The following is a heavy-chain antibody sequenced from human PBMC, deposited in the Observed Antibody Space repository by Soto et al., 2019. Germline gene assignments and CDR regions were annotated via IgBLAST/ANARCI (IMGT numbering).Heavy chain of an antibody. D-gene: IGHD3-22*01. CDR3: ARDMIGDYFDY. CDR2: IYYSGST. V-gene: IGHV4-59*01. J-gene: IGHJ4*02. CDR1: GGSISSYY. Sequence: KTSETLSLTCTVSGGSISSYYWSWIRQPPGKGLEWIGYIYYSGSTNYNPSLKSRVTISVDTSKNQFSLKLSSVTAADTAVYYCARDMIGDYFDYWGQGTLVTVSS.